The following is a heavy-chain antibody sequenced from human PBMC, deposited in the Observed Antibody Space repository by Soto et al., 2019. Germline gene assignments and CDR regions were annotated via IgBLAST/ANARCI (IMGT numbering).Heavy chain of an antibody. CDR2: IYPGDSGT. V-gene: IGHV5-51*01. CDR1: GYSFTSYW. D-gene: IGHD6-13*01. Sequence: PGESLKISCKCSGYSFTSYWIGWVRQMPGKGLEWMGIIYPGDSGTRYSPSFQGQVTISADKSISTAYLQWSSLKASDTAMYYCARLPFIAALPIYYYYGMDVWGQGTTVTVSS. CDR3: ARLPFIAALPIYYYYGMDV. J-gene: IGHJ6*02.